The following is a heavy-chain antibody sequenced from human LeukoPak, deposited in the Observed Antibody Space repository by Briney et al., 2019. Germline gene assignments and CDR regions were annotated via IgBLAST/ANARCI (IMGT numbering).Heavy chain of an antibody. D-gene: IGHD2-15*01. V-gene: IGHV4-39*01. J-gene: IGHJ3*01. CDR3: ARYCNAGACSMFKTFDV. Sequence: SETLSLTCTVSGDSINSAIHCWDWIRQPPGKDLEWIGTICHSGNTYYNPSLKSRVTVSVDTSKSQLSLRLNSVTAADTSVYYCARYCNAGACSMFKTFDVWGQGTMVTVSS. CDR1: GDSINSAIHC. CDR2: ICHSGNT.